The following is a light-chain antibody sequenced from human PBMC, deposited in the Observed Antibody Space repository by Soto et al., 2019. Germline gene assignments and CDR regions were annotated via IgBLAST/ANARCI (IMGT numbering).Light chain of an antibody. CDR1: QSVSSY. CDR2: DAS. Sequence: EIVLTQSPATLSLSPGERATLSCRASQSVSSYLAWYQQKRGQAPRLLIYDASNRATGIPARFSGSGSGTDFTLTISSLEPEDFAVYYCQQRSNWPQLTFGGGTKVEIK. J-gene: IGKJ4*01. CDR3: QQRSNWPQLT. V-gene: IGKV3-11*01.